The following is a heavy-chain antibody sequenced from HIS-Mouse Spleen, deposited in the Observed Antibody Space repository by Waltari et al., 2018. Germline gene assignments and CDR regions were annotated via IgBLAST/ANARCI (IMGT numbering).Heavy chain of an antibody. Sequence: QVQLVESGGGVVQPGRSLRLSWAASVFTFSSYAMHVVRQAPGKGLEWVAVTSYDGSNKYYADSVKGRFTISRDNSKNTLYLQMNSLRAEDTAVYYCAREGPDSGSYLDYWGQGSLVTVSS. CDR2: TSYDGSNK. CDR1: VFTFSSYA. D-gene: IGHD1-26*01. CDR3: AREGPDSGSYLDY. J-gene: IGHJ4*02. V-gene: IGHV3-30-3*01.